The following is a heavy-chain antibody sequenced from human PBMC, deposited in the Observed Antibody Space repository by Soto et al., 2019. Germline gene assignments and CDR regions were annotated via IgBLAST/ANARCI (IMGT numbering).Heavy chain of an antibody. Sequence: SVKVSCKASGGTFSSYAISWVRQAPGQGLEWMGGIIPIFGTANYAQKFQGRVTITADESTSTAYMELSSLRSEDTAVYYCASGGSASYHYYGKDVPGQRTTVLGSS. CDR1: GGTFSSYA. D-gene: IGHD3-10*01. CDR3: ASGGSASYHYYGKDV. CDR2: IIPIFGTA. V-gene: IGHV1-69*13. J-gene: IGHJ6*02.